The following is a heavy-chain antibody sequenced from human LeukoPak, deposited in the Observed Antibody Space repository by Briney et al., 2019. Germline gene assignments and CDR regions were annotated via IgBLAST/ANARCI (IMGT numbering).Heavy chain of an antibody. Sequence: PGGSLRLSCAASGFIVSSNYMSWVRQAPGKGLEWIGEIYHSGSTNYNPSVKSRVTISVDKSKNQFSLKLSSVTAADTAVYYCARVSSSGFIAAAGTNYFDYWGQGTLVTVSS. CDR3: ARVSSSGFIAAAGTNYFDY. CDR1: GFIVSSNY. D-gene: IGHD6-13*01. CDR2: IYHSGST. J-gene: IGHJ4*02. V-gene: IGHV4-4*02.